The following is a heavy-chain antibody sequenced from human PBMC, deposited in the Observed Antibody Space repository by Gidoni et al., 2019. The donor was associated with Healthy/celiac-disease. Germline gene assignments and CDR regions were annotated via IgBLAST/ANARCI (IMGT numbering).Heavy chain of an antibody. CDR2: IRSSSSYI. Sequence: EVQLVESGGGLVKPGGSLRLSCAASASTFSSYSMNWVRQAPGKGLAWVSSIRSSSSYIYYADSVKGRFTISRDNAKNSLYLQMNSLRAEDTAVYYCAREGAYCGGDCYNIPFDYWGQGTLVTVSS. D-gene: IGHD2-21*02. J-gene: IGHJ4*02. CDR3: AREGAYCGGDCYNIPFDY. V-gene: IGHV3-21*01. CDR1: ASTFSSYS.